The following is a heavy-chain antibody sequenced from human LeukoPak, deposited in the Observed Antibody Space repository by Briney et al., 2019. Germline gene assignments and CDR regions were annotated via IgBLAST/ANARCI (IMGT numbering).Heavy chain of an antibody. D-gene: IGHD3-22*01. CDR3: ARDSRVSSAYYHYSVFAS. CDR2: FYYSGNS. V-gene: IGHV4-59*01. CDR1: GAFISGYY. J-gene: IGHJ4*02. Sequence: SEPLSLLCSVSGAFISGYYWSWLRQPTGKGLEWIGYFYYSGNSNYNPSLKSRVTISVGTSKTQFSLNLRSVTAADTAVYYCARDSRVSSAYYHYSVFASWGQGTRVTVSS.